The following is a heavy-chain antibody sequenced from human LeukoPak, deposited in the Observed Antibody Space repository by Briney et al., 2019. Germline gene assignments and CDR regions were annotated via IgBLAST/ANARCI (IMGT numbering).Heavy chain of an antibody. Sequence: GGSLRLSCEASGLTFNKYWMTWVRQAPGKGLEWVANIKQDGSEKNYVDSVKGRFTISRDDAKNSVYLQMNSLRDEDTAVYYCATDGTPLRVGEVFFDNWGQGTLVTVSS. CDR3: ATDGTPLRVGEVFFDN. CDR2: IKQDGSEK. CDR1: GLTFNKYW. V-gene: IGHV3-7*01. J-gene: IGHJ4*02. D-gene: IGHD3-10*01.